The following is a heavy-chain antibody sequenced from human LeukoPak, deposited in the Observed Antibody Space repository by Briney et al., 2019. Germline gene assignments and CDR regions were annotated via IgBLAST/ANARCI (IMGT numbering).Heavy chain of an antibody. Sequence: PSETLSLTCTVSGGSISSGDFYWSWIRQPPGKGLEWIGYIYYSGSTYYNPSLKSRVTISVDTSKNQFSLKLSSVTAADTAVYYCARLLTDGYKSYYFDYWGQGTLVTVSS. CDR2: IYYSGST. CDR3: ARLLTDGYKSYYFDY. CDR1: GGSISSGDFY. J-gene: IGHJ4*02. V-gene: IGHV4-30-4*01. D-gene: IGHD5-24*01.